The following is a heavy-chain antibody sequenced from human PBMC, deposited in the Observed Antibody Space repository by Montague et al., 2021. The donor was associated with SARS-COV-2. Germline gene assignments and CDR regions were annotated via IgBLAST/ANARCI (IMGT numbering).Heavy chain of an antibody. CDR2: IYYTGST. CDR3: AIEVGAMVYYYGMDV. V-gene: IGHV4-39*01. J-gene: IGHJ6*02. D-gene: IGHD1-26*01. Sequence: SETLSLTCTVSGGSISSSVYYWAWIRQPPGKGLEWIGSIYYTGSTYYNPSLKSRVTISVDTSKNQFSLKLSSVTAADTAVYYCAIEVGAMVYYYGMDVWGQGTTVTVSS. CDR1: GGSISSSVYY.